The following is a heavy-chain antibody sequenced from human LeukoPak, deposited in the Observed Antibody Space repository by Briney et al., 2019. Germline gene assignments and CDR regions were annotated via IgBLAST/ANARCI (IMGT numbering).Heavy chain of an antibody. CDR2: VSESGDGT. J-gene: IGHJ4*02. V-gene: IGHV3-23*01. D-gene: IGHD1-26*01. Sequence: GGSLRLSCAASGFTFYSYAMSWVRQAPGKGLEWVSSVSESGDGTYYADSVMGRFIISRDNSRKTFHLQMDSLRADDTAIYYCAKGKVNHLGALDFWGQGTLVTVSS. CDR3: AKGKVNHLGALDF. CDR1: GFTFYSYA.